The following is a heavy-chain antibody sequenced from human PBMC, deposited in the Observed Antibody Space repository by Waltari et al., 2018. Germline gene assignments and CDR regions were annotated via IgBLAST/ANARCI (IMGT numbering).Heavy chain of an antibody. V-gene: IGHV3-23*03. CDR1: GFTFSSYA. Sequence: EVQLLESGGGLVQPGGSLRLSCAASGFTFSSYAMSWVRQAPGKGLEWVSVIYSGGSTYYADSVKGRFTISRDNSKNTLYLQMNSLRAEDTAVYYCAKDGGYSSSWYPNWFDPWGQGTLVTVSS. CDR2: IYSGGST. J-gene: IGHJ5*02. D-gene: IGHD6-13*01. CDR3: AKDGGYSSSWYPNWFDP.